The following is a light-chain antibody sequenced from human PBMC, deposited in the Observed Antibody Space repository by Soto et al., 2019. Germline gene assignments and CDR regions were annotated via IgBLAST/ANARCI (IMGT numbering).Light chain of an antibody. CDR3: TSYTTXSTYV. V-gene: IGLV2-14*01. Sequence: QSVLTQPASVSGSPGQSITISCTGTSSDVGGYTYVSWYQQHPGKAPKLMIYEVSNRPSGVSNRFSGSKSGNTASLTISGXQAEDEADYXCTSYTTXSTYVX. CDR2: EVS. J-gene: IGLJ1*01. CDR1: SSDVGGYTY.